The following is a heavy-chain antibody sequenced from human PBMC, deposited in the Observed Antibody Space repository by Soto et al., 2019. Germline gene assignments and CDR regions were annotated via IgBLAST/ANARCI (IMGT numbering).Heavy chain of an antibody. CDR2: ISSNSGAI. CDR3: SASISHPGTFDI. D-gene: IGHD3-10*01. V-gene: IGHV3-48*02. J-gene: IGHJ3*02. Sequence: EVQLVESGGGLVQPGGSLRLSCAASGLTFSDYSMNWVRQAPGKGLEWVSYISSNSGAIFYAASVRGRFTISRDNAMNSLFLQMNNLRDEDTALYYCSASISHPGTFDIWGQGTVVTVSS. CDR1: GLTFSDYS.